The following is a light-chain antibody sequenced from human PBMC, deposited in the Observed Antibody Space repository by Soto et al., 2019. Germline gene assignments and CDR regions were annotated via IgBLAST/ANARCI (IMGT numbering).Light chain of an antibody. J-gene: IGKJ1*01. CDR2: GGS. CDR3: QQYGGSSTWT. CDR1: QSFSSSY. V-gene: IGKV3-20*01. Sequence: EIFFTQSPDTLSLSPGERATLSCRASQSFSSSYLAWYQQKPGQAPRLLIYGGSSRAIGIPDRFIGSGSGTDFTLTISRLEPEDFAVYYCQQYGGSSTWTFGQGTKVDIK.